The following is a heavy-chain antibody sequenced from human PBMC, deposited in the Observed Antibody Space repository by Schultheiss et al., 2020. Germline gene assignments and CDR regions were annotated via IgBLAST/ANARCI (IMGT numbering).Heavy chain of an antibody. Sequence: GSLRLSCVYNGFTFSSYAMHWVRQAPGKGLEWVAVIWYDGSNKYYADSVKGRFTISRDNSKNTLYLQMNSLRAEDTAVYYCAKDWLRRAAAAPDYWGQGTLVTVSS. CDR2: IWYDGSNK. CDR1: GFTFSSYA. D-gene: IGHD6-13*01. CDR3: AKDWLRRAAAAPDY. J-gene: IGHJ4*02. V-gene: IGHV3-33*06.